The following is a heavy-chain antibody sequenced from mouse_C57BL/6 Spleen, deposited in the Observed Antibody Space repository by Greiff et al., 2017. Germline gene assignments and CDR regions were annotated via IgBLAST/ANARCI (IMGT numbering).Heavy chain of an antibody. CDR2: IDPETGGT. Sequence: QVQLQQSGAELVRPGASVTLSCKASGYTFTDYEMHWVKQTPVHGLEWIGAIDPETGGTAYNQKFKGKAILTADKSSSTAYMELRSLTSEDSAVYYCTRTGTGLDYWGQGTSGTVSS. CDR1: GYTFTDYE. D-gene: IGHD4-1*01. V-gene: IGHV1-15*01. CDR3: TRTGTGLDY. J-gene: IGHJ4*01.